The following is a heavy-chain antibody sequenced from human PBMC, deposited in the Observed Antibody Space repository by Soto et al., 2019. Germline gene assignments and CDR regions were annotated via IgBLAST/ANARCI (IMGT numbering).Heavy chain of an antibody. CDR2: ISGGGDAT. V-gene: IGHV3-23*01. J-gene: IGHJ2*01. Sequence: EVKLLESGGDSVQPGGSVRLSCAGSGFTFINYAMNWVRQAPGKGLEWVSPISGGGDATFFADSVRGRFTFSRDNSKNTVTLQMNSLGVDDTAVYYCARKVVGSTSRPDYWYFDLWGRGTLVTVSS. CDR1: GFTFINYA. D-gene: IGHD2-21*01. CDR3: ARKVVGSTSRPDYWYFDL.